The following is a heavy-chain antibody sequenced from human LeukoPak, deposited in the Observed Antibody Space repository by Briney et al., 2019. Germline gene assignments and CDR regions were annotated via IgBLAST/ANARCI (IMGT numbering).Heavy chain of an antibody. CDR2: VSSDGSRT. CDR1: GVSFSTTW. CDR3: ATDGAYGLTH. D-gene: IGHD3-16*01. V-gene: IGHV3-74*01. Sequence: GGSLRLSCAASGVSFSTTWMHWVRQAPGKGLMWVSHVSSDGSRTYADSVKGRFTVSRDNNKDMVYLQMSSLRAEDTAVYYCATDGAYGLTHWGQGTLATVSS. J-gene: IGHJ4*02.